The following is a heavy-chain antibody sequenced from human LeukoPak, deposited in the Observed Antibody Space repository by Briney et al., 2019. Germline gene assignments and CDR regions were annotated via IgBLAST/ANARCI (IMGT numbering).Heavy chain of an antibody. CDR2: IKQDGSEK. V-gene: IGHV3-7*01. J-gene: IGHJ6*03. CDR1: GFTFSSYW. CDR3: AREGTFYYDILTGYSEGGSYMDV. D-gene: IGHD3-9*01. Sequence: GGSLRLSCAASGFTFSSYWMSWVRQAPGKGLEWVANIKQDGSEKYYVDSVKGRFTISRDNAKNSLHLQMNSLRAEDTAVYYCAREGTFYYDILTGYSEGGSYMDVWGKGTTVTVSS.